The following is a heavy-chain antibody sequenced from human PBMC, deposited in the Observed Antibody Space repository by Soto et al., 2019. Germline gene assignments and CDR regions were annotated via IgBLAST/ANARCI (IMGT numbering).Heavy chain of an antibody. D-gene: IGHD2-8*01. Sequence: SETLSLTCAVSGGSISSGGYSWSWIRQPPGKGLEWIGYIYHSGSTYYNPSLKSRVTISVDRSKNQFSLKLSSVTAADTAVYYCARATGTKDLNFDYWGQGTLVTVSS. V-gene: IGHV4-30-2*01. CDR1: GGSISSGGYS. CDR3: ARATGTKDLNFDY. J-gene: IGHJ4*02. CDR2: IYHSGST.